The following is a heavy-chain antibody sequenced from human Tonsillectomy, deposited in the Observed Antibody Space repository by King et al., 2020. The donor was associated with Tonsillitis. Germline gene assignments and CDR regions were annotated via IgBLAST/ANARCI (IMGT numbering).Heavy chain of an antibody. CDR3: ARGNSGSYGY. CDR2: IKQDGNEK. Sequence: DVQLVESGGGLVQPGGSLRLSCAASGFTFSNFWMSWVRQAPGKGLEWVANIKQDGNEKYYVDSVKGRFTISRDNGKNSLYLQMNSLRAEDTAVYYCARGNSGSYGYWGQGTLVTVSS. CDR1: GFTFSNFW. D-gene: IGHD1-26*01. J-gene: IGHJ4*02. V-gene: IGHV3-7*01.